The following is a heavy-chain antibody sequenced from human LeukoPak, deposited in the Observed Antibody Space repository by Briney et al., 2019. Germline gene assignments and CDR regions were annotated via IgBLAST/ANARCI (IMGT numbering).Heavy chain of an antibody. CDR3: ARDPANGRPDAYDI. CDR2: VHTVTGGT. Sequence: GASVKVSCKAFGYTFTTYLIHWAGQAPGQGLDGMGEVHTVTGGTNSAQRFQSRVTMTRDTSTSTVYMELSSLRSENTAVYFSARDPANGRPDAYDIWGQGTMVTVSS. V-gene: IGHV1-46*01. CDR1: GYTFTTYL. D-gene: IGHD1-26*01. J-gene: IGHJ3*02.